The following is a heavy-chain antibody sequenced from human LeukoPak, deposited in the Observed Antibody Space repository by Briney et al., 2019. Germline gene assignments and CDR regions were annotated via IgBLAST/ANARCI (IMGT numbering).Heavy chain of an antibody. CDR2: IRQDGSEK. Sequence: GGSLRLSCAASGFTFDDYGMSWVRQAPGKGLEWVANIRQDGSEKYYVDPVKGRFTISRDNAKNSLYLQMNSLRAEDTAVYYCARVAAAGIYYYYYMDVWGKGTTVTVSS. J-gene: IGHJ6*03. V-gene: IGHV3-7*01. D-gene: IGHD6-13*01. CDR3: ARVAAAGIYYYYYMDV. CDR1: GFTFDDYG.